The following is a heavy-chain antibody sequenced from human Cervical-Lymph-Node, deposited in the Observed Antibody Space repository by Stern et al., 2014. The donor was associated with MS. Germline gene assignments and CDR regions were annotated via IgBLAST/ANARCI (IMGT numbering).Heavy chain of an antibody. CDR1: GGSISSGNYY. CDR3: ARGNYDVLTDNGGHGFDI. V-gene: IGHV4-61*02. CDR2: IHSSGGT. D-gene: IGHD3-9*01. Sequence: QVQLQESGPGLVKPSQTLSLTCTVSGGSISSGNYYWSWIRQPAGEGLEWIGRIHSSGGTQYNPPLKSPVTISADPSTNQFSLRLSFVTAADTAVYYCARGNYDVLTDNGGHGFDIWGQGTMVTVSS. J-gene: IGHJ3*02.